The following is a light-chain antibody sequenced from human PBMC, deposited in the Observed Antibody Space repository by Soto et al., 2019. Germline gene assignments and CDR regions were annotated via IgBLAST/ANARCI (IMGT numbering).Light chain of an antibody. CDR1: SSAVGGYSL. Sequence: QSVLTQPASVSGSPGQSITVSCTGTSSAVGGYSLVSWYHQNPGNAPKLVIYEGTKRSSGVSNRLSGSKSGNTASLTISGLQAEDEGDYYCCSYTSSTVIFGGGTKLTVL. V-gene: IGLV2-23*01. CDR2: EGT. CDR3: CSYTSSTVI. J-gene: IGLJ2*01.